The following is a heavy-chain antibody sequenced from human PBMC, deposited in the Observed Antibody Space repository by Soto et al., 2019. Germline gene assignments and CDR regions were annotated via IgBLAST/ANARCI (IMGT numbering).Heavy chain of an antibody. CDR3: AKGTLPGDYERGFDS. Sequence: EGQMVESGGDLVKPGGSLRLSCVASGFTINYAWMSWVRQAPGKGLEWVGRIKSKGSGGTVDYAAPVKDRFIISRDNSENTLYLQINSLRAEDTAVYFCAKGTLPGDYERGFDSWGQGILVTVSS. J-gene: IGHJ4*02. CDR2: IKSKGSGGTV. V-gene: IGHV3-15*01. D-gene: IGHD4-17*01. CDR1: GFTINYAW.